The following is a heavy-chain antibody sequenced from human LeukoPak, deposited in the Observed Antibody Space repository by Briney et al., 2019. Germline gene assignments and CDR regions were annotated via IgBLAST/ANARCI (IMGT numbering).Heavy chain of an antibody. D-gene: IGHD5-12*01. V-gene: IGHV3-48*04. CDR1: GFTFSSFF. CDR3: ARAGSHRNSGYDY. Sequence: GSLRLSCAASGFTFSSFFMNWVRQAPGKGLEGVSYISTSSTTMYYADSVKGRFTISRDNAKNSLYLQMNSLRAEDTAVYYCARAGSHRNSGYDYWGQGILVTVSS. CDR2: ISTSSTTM. J-gene: IGHJ4*02.